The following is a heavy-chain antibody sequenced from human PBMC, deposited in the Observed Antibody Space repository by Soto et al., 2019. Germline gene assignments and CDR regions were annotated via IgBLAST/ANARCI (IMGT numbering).Heavy chain of an antibody. J-gene: IGHJ6*02. CDR1: GFTVSSNY. V-gene: IGHV3-66*01. CDR2: ICSGGST. D-gene: IGHD3-3*01. CDR3: ARDRITTFGVVITSDGMDV. Sequence: GGSLRLSCAASGFTVSSNYMSWVRQAPGKGLEWVSVICSGGSTYYADPVKRRLTIARDNSNNTLYLHMNSLRADDPAVYYCARDRITTFGVVITSDGMDVWGQGTTVTGS.